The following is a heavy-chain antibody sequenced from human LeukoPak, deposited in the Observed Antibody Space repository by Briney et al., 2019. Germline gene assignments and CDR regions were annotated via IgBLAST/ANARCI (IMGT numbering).Heavy chain of an antibody. CDR2: INPSGGST. J-gene: IGHJ4*02. V-gene: IGHV1-46*01. CDR3: ARDYYGSGSLVSYYFDY. CDR1: GYTFASHH. D-gene: IGHD3-10*01. Sequence: ASVKVSCKASGYTFASHHMHWVRQAPGQGLEWMGIINPSGGSTNYAQKFQGRVIMTRDMSTSTVYMELSSLRSEDTAVYYCARDYYGSGSLVSYYFDYWGQGTLVTVSS.